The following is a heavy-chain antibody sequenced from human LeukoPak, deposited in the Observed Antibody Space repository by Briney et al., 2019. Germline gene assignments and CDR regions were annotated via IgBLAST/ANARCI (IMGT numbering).Heavy chain of an antibody. Sequence: GESLKISCKGSGYSFTSYWIGWVRQMPGKGLEWMGIIYPGDSDTRYSPSFQGQVTISADKSISTAYLQWSSLKASDTAMYYCARLANVVVPAAPPGRMYYFDYWGQGTLVTVSS. J-gene: IGHJ4*02. V-gene: IGHV5-51*01. CDR3: ARLANVVVPAAPPGRMYYFDY. D-gene: IGHD2-2*01. CDR1: GYSFTSYW. CDR2: IYPGDSDT.